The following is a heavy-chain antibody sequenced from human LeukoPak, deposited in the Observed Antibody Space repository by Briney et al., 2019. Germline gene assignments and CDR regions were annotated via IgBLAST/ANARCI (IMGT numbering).Heavy chain of an antibody. J-gene: IGHJ4*02. Sequence: PGGSLRLSCAASGFTVSSNYMRWVRQAPGKGLEWVGFIRSNTYGGTTEYAASVKGRFTISRDDSKSIAYLQMNSLKTEDTAVYYCTADQPGIATAGLTGWGQGTLVTVSS. CDR1: GFTVSSNY. D-gene: IGHD6-13*01. CDR3: TADQPGIATAGLTG. V-gene: IGHV3-49*04. CDR2: IRSNTYGGTT.